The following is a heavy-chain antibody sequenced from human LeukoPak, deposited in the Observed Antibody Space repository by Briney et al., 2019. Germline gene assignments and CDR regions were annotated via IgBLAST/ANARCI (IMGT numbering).Heavy chain of an antibody. CDR2: ISTSGSTI. V-gene: IGHV3-48*03. J-gene: IGHJ3*01. CDR3: ARELDGYRDAFDL. Sequence: VQLVESGGGLVQPGGSLRLSCAASGFSFSDYEMNWVRQAPGKGLEWVSYISTSGSTIYYADSVKGRFTISRDNAKNSLYLHMNSLRAEDTAVYYCARELDGYRDAFDLWGQGTMVTVSS. CDR1: GFSFSDYE. D-gene: IGHD5-24*01.